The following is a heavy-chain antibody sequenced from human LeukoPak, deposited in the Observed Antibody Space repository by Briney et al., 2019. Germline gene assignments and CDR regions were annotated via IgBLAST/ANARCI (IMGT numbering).Heavy chain of an antibody. CDR1: GYTSTRDG. J-gene: IGHJ4*02. CDR2: ISAYNGNT. V-gene: IGHV1-18*01. CDR3: ARDLDDYYDSSGCPY. Sequence: ASVKVSSTASGYTSTRDGISSVPQAPRQGREGMGWISAYNGNTTHTTTPPGRVTMTKDTSTSTAYMELRSLRSDDTAVYYCARDLDDYYDSSGCPYWGQGTLVTVSS. D-gene: IGHD3-22*01.